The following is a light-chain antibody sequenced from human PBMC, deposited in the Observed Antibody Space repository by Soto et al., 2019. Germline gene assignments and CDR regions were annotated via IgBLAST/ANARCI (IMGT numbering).Light chain of an antibody. V-gene: IGLV1-47*01. CDR1: ISNIGNNY. J-gene: IGLJ1*01. Sequence: QSVLTQPPSVSGTPGQRVTISCSGSISNIGNNYVHWFQQLPGTAPKVLSNRNNQRPSGVPDRFSGSKSGTSASLAISGLRSVDEAEYYCAAWDDTVRSYVFGTGTKLTVL. CDR2: RNN. CDR3: AAWDDTVRSYV.